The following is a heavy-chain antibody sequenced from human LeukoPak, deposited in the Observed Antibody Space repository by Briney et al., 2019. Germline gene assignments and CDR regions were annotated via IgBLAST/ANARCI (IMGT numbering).Heavy chain of an antibody. CDR3: TRGWGSLWYFDH. Sequence: GPSVKLPCKSYRYTLTSYYKQWIRHPSRQGREWVVLTHHNNGDTMYAQKFQGRVTMTRDTSISTAYMELNSLTSDDTAVYFFTRGWGSLWYFDHWGQGTLVTVSS. D-gene: IGHD3-16*01. J-gene: IGHJ4*02. CDR1: RYTLTSYY. V-gene: IGHV1-2*02. CDR2: THHNNGDT.